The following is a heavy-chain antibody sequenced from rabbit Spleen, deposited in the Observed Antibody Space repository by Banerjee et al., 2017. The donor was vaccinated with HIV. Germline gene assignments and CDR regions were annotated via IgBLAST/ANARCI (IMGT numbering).Heavy chain of an antibody. CDR3: ASAYSDVYFDL. V-gene: IGHV1S40*01. Sequence: QSLEESGGGLVQPEGSLTLTCTASGFSFSNSYYMCWVRQAPGKGLEWIACIYAGSSGNTYSAIWAKGRFTISKTSSTTVTLQMTSLTAADTATYFCASAYSDVYFDLWGPGTLVTVS. CDR2: IYAGSSGNT. D-gene: IGHD6-1*01. J-gene: IGHJ4*01. CDR1: GFSFSNSYY.